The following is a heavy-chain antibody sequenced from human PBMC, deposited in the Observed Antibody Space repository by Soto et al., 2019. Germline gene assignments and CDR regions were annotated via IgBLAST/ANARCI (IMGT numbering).Heavy chain of an antibody. D-gene: IGHD7-27*01. CDR1: GGTFSTSS. CDR3: ARDVVRSTGGDS. J-gene: IGHJ4*02. Sequence: QVQLVQSGAQVKEPGTSVKVSCRASGGTFSTSSFVWVRQDPGQGLEWMGGIIPIFSKTNVAPKFQDRVTFTADESTRTAYMELSSLRSEDTAIYYCARDVVRSTGGDSWGQGTLVTVSS. V-gene: IGHV1-69*01. CDR2: IIPIFSKT.